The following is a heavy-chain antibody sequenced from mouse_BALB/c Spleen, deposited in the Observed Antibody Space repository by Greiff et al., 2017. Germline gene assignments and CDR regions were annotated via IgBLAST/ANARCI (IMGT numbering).Heavy chain of an antibody. CDR3: ARGAYYYGSSFYAMDY. CDR1: GYSFTDYI. V-gene: IGHV1-39*01. D-gene: IGHD1-1*01. CDR2: INPYYGST. J-gene: IGHJ4*01. Sequence: EVQLQQTGPELVKPGASVKISCKASGYSFTDYIMLWVKQSHGKSLEWIGNINPYYGSTSYNLKFKGKATLTVDKSSSTAYMQLNSLTSEDSAVYYCARGAYYYGSSFYAMDYWGQGTSVTVSS.